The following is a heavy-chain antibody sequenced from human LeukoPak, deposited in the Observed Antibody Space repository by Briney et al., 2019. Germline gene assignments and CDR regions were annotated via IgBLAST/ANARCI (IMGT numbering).Heavy chain of an antibody. D-gene: IGHD1-26*01. CDR2: IYHSGST. CDR3: ARDLALRGVGASYFDY. CDR1: GGSISSYY. J-gene: IGHJ4*02. Sequence: SETLSLTCTVSGGSISSYYWSWIRQPPGKGLEWIGSIYHSGSTYYNPSLKSRVTISVDTSKNQFSLKLSSVTAADTAVYYCARDLALRGVGASYFDYWGQGTLVTVSS. V-gene: IGHV4-38-2*02.